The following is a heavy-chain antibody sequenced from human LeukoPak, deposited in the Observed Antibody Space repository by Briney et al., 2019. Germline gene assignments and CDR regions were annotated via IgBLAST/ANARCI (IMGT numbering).Heavy chain of an antibody. D-gene: IGHD2-15*01. CDR2: IYSGGST. Sequence: PGGFLRLSCAASGFTVSSNYMTWVRQAPGKGLEWVSVIYSGGSTYYADSVKGRFTISRDNAKNSLYLQMNNLRAEDTAVYYCARQCSIVRCSWGQGTLVTVSS. CDR3: ARQCSIVRCS. J-gene: IGHJ5*02. V-gene: IGHV3-53*01. CDR1: GFTVSSNY.